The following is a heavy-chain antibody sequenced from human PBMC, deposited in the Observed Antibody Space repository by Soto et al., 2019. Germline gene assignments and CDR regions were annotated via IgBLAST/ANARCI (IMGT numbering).Heavy chain of an antibody. Sequence: QVQLQESGPGLVKPSGTLSLTCAVSGGSISSSNWWRWVRQPPGKGLEWIGEIYHSGSTNYNPSLQSRVTISVDKSKNQFSLKLSSVTAADTAVYYCARGMYCSGGSCYNYNWFDPWGQGTLVTVSS. J-gene: IGHJ5*02. CDR1: GGSISSSNW. V-gene: IGHV4-4*02. CDR2: IYHSGST. D-gene: IGHD2-15*01. CDR3: ARGMYCSGGSCYNYNWFDP.